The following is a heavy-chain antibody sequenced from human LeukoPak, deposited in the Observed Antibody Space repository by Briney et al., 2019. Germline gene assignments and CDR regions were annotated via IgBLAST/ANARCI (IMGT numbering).Heavy chain of an antibody. CDR2: ISSSSSYI. CDR3: ASDRWLQL. Sequence: GGSLRLSCAASAFTFSDYSMNWVRQAPGKGLEWVSSISSSSSYIYYADSVKGRFTISRDNAKNSLYLQMNSLRAEDTAVYYCASDRWLQLWGQGTLVTVSS. D-gene: IGHD5-24*01. V-gene: IGHV3-21*01. J-gene: IGHJ4*02. CDR1: AFTFSDYS.